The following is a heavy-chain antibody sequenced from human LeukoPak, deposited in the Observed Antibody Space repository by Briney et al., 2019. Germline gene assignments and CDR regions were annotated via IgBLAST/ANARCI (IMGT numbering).Heavy chain of an antibody. CDR3: ARDSSRNDFWSGYYPDWFDP. CDR1: GFTFSSYW. D-gene: IGHD3-3*01. CDR2: IKQDGSEK. Sequence: GSLRLSCAASGFTFSSYWMSWVRQAPGKGLEWVANIKQDGSEKYYVDSVKGRFTISRDNAKNSLYLQMNSLRAEDTAVYYCARDSSRNDFWSGYYPDWFDPWGQGTLATVSS. V-gene: IGHV3-7*03. J-gene: IGHJ5*02.